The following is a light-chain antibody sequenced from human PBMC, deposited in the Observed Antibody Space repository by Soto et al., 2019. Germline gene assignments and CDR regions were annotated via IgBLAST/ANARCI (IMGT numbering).Light chain of an antibody. CDR1: SSDVGGYNS. J-gene: IGLJ1*01. CDR2: DVS. CDR3: CSYAGSDTHYV. V-gene: IGLV2-11*01. Sequence: QSVLTQPRSVSGSPGQSVTISCTGTSSDVGGYNSVSWYQQHPDKAPKFMIYDVSKRPTGVPDRFSGSKSGNTATLTISGLHADDEADYYCCSYAGSDTHYVFGTGTKLTVL.